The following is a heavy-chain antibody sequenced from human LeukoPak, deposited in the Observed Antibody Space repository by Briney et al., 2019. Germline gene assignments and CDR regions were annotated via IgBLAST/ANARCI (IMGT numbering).Heavy chain of an antibody. D-gene: IGHD2-21*02. CDR2: IRYDGSNK. Sequence: SGGSLRLSCAASGFTFADFTMHWVRQVPRKGLEWVAFIRYDGSNKYYADSVKGRFTISRDNSKNTLYLQMNSLRAEDTAVYYCAKVSEIIGGDLDYWGQGTLVTVSS. V-gene: IGHV3-30*02. CDR1: GFTFADFT. J-gene: IGHJ4*02. CDR3: AKVSEIIGGDLDY.